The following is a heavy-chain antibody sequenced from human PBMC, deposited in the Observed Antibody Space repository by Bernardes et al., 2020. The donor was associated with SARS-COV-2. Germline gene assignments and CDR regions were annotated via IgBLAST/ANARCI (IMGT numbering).Heavy chain of an antibody. V-gene: IGHV3-21*04. CDR2: ISSSSSYI. CDR3: ASGIKSNFDY. J-gene: IGHJ4*02. Sequence: GGSLRLSCAASGFTFSSYSMNWVRQAPGKGLEWVSSISSSSSYIYYADSAKGRFTISRDNAKNQFSLKLSSVTAADTAVYYCASGIKSNFDYWGQGTLVTVSA. CDR1: GFTFSSYS.